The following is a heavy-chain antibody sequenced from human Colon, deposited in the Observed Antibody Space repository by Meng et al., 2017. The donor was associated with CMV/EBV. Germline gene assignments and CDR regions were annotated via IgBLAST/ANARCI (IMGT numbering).Heavy chain of an antibody. CDR1: GYTLTELS. D-gene: IGHD3-10*01. CDR2: FDAEHGET. CDR3: ARDRVTMVRASSGWFDP. J-gene: IGHJ5*02. V-gene: IGHV1-24*01. Sequence: ASVKVSCKVSGYTLTELSMHWVRQAPGKGLEWMGGFDAEHGETFYAQKFQGRVTMTEDRSTDTAYMELSSLRSDDTAVYYCARDRVTMVRASSGWFDPWGQGTLVTVSS.